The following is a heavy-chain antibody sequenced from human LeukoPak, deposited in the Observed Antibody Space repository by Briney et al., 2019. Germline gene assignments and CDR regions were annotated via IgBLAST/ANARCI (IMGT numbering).Heavy chain of an antibody. CDR2: ISISSSTI. V-gene: IGHV3-48*02. D-gene: IGHD1-26*01. J-gene: IGHJ4*02. CDR1: GFTFSTYS. Sequence: GGSLRLSCAASGFTFSTYSMNWVRQAPGKGLEWVSYISISSSTILYADSVKGRFTISRDNAENSLYLQMNSLRDEDTAVYYCASSGSYRFDYWGQGTLVTVSS. CDR3: ASSGSYRFDY.